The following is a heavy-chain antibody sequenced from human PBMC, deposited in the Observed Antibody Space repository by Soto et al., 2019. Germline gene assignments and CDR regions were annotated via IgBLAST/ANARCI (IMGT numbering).Heavy chain of an antibody. D-gene: IGHD3-9*01. Sequence: GXSVKVSCKASGYTFTSYGISWVRQAPGQGLEWMGWISAYNGNTNYAQKLQGRVTMTTDTSTSTAYMELRSLRSDDTAVYYCARDRLHLVSDAFDIWGQGTMVTVSS. J-gene: IGHJ3*02. CDR3: ARDRLHLVSDAFDI. V-gene: IGHV1-18*01. CDR1: GYTFTSYG. CDR2: ISAYNGNT.